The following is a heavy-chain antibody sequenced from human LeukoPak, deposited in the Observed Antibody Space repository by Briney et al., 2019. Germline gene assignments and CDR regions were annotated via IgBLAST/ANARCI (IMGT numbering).Heavy chain of an antibody. CDR3: AKGYNSAWSSSFDY. CDR1: GFTFSSYT. CDR2: ITTSDGNT. Sequence: PGGSLRLSCAASGFTFSSYTMSWVRQAPGKGLEWVSTITTSDGNTYYADSVKGRFTMSRDNSKNTLYLQMNSLRVEDTAIYYCAKGYNSAWSSSFDYWGQGTLVTVSS. D-gene: IGHD6-19*01. V-gene: IGHV3-23*01. J-gene: IGHJ4*02.